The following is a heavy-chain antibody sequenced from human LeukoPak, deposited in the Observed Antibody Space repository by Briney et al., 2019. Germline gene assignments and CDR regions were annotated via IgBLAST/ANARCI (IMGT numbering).Heavy chain of an antibody. J-gene: IGHJ4*02. CDR1: GGSISSGGYY. Sequence: PSETLSLTCTVSGGSISSGGYYWSWIRQHPGKGLEWIGYIYYSGSTYYNPSLKSRVTISVDTSKNQFSLKLSSVTAADTAVYYCARGVDYGDYPLGYWGQGTLVTVSS. CDR2: IYYSGST. D-gene: IGHD4-17*01. V-gene: IGHV4-31*03. CDR3: ARGVDYGDYPLGY.